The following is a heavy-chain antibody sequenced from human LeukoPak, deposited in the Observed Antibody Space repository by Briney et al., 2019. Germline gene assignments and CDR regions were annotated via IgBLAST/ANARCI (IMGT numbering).Heavy chain of an antibody. CDR3: AKHSLLWFGELFYFDY. CDR1: GFTFSSYW. V-gene: IGHV3-74*01. Sequence: GGSLRLSCAASGFTFSSYWMHWVRQAPGKGLEWVSRINSDGSSTNYADSVEGRFTISRDNAKNTLYLQMNSLRAEDTAVYYCAKHSLLWFGELFYFDYWGQGTLVTVSS. D-gene: IGHD3-10*01. J-gene: IGHJ4*02. CDR2: INSDGSST.